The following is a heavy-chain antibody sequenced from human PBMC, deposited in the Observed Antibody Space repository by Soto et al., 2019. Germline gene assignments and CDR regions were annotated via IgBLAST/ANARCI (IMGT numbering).Heavy chain of an antibody. CDR3: AATSTLFGVRGRFDP. Sequence: KPSETLSLTCTVSGGSISRKNYYWGWIRQPPGKGLEWIGSIYDSANIYDNPSLKSRVSISVDTSKNQFPLKLSSVTASDTAVYYCAATSTLFGVRGRFDPWGQGTVVTVSS. CDR2: IYDSANI. J-gene: IGHJ5*02. CDR1: GGSISRKNYY. D-gene: IGHD3-3*01. V-gene: IGHV4-39*01.